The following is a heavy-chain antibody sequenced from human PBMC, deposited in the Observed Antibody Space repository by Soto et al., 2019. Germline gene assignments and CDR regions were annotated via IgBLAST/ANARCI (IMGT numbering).Heavy chain of an antibody. J-gene: IGHJ4*02. Sequence: PGGSLRLSCAASGFSFGGHHMHWLRQAPGKGLEWVSIIWYDGGQKYYADAVKGRFTVSRDNSKNILYLQMDSLRVEDTAVYYCTTETNLSFDYWGQGALVTVSS. CDR3: TTETNLSFDY. CDR2: IWYDGGQK. CDR1: GFSFGGHH. V-gene: IGHV3-33*01.